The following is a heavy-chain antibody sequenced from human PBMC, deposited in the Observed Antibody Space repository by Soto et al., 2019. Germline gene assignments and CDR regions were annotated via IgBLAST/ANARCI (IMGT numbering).Heavy chain of an antibody. V-gene: IGHV1-69*13. CDR1: GGTFSSYA. D-gene: IGHD3-22*01. Sequence: SVKVSCKASGGTFSSYAISWVRQAPGQGLEWMGGIIPIFGTANYAQKFQGRVTITADESTSTAYMELSSLRSDDTAVYYCARDGYDSSGYYTFDYWGQGTLVTVSS. J-gene: IGHJ4*02. CDR2: IIPIFGTA. CDR3: ARDGYDSSGYYTFDY.